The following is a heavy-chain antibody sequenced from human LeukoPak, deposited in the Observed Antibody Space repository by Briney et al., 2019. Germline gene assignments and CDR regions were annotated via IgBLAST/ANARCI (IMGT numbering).Heavy chain of an antibody. CDR1: GYTFTSYG. J-gene: IGHJ5*02. CDR3: ARDLLDVLLWFGELNYPGHWFDP. CDR2: ISAYNGNT. D-gene: IGHD3-10*01. Sequence: ASVKVSCKASGYTFTSYGISWVRQAPGQGLEWMGWISAYNGNTNYAQKLQGRVTMTTDTSTSTAYMELRGLRSDDTAVYYCARDLLDVLLWFGELNYPGHWFDPWGQGTLVTVSS. V-gene: IGHV1-18*01.